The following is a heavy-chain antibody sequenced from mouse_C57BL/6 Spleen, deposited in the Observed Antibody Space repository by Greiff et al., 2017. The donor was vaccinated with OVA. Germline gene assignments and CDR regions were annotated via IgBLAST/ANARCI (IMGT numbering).Heavy chain of an antibody. CDR3: ARRGDYDGRFAY. J-gene: IGHJ3*01. V-gene: IGHV1-53*01. Sequence: QVQLKQPGTDLVKPVASVKLSCKASGYTFTSYWMHWVKQRPGQGLEWIGNINPSNGGTSYNEKFKSKATLTVDKSSSTAYMQLSSLTSEDSAVYYCARRGDYDGRFAYWGQGTLVTVSA. D-gene: IGHD2-4*01. CDR1: GYTFTSYW. CDR2: INPSNGGT.